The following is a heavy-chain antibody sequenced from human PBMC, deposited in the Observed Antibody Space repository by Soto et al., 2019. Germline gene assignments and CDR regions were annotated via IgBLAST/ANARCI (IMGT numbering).Heavy chain of an antibody. V-gene: IGHV1-69*13. J-gene: IGHJ4*02. Sequence: ASVKGSCKTSGGTFSSDAISWVRQAPGQGLEWMGGIIPIFDTANYAQKFQGRVTITADESTSTAYMELSSPRSEDTAVYYCARGEERVAMPSGYWGQGTLVTVSS. CDR3: ARGEERVAMPSGY. D-gene: IGHD2-2*01. CDR1: GGTFSSDA. CDR2: IIPIFDTA.